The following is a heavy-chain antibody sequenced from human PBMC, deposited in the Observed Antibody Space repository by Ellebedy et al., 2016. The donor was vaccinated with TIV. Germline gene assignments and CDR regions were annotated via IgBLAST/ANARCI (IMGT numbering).Heavy chain of an antibody. CDR2: VYYSGTT. Sequence: MPSETLSLTCTVSGDSITMSSYYWGWIRQPPGKGLEWTGSVYYSGTTYYTPSLKSRVTISVDTSKNQFSLSLISLTAADTAVYFCAKHAKYSTEWGQGTLVTVSS. CDR1: GDSITMSSYY. J-gene: IGHJ4*02. D-gene: IGHD2-8*02. CDR3: AKHAKYSTE. V-gene: IGHV4-39*01.